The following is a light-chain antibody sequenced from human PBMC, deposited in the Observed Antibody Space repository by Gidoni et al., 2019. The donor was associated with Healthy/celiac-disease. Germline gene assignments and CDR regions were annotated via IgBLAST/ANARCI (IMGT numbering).Light chain of an antibody. CDR3: QQYNSYST. J-gene: IGKJ2*01. CDR2: DAS. Sequence: DIQMTQSPSTLSASVGDRVTITGRASQSISSWMAWYQQKPGKAPKLLIYDASSLESGVPSRFSGSGSVTEFTLTSSILQPDDFATYYCQQYNSYSTFGQGTKLEIK. V-gene: IGKV1-5*01. CDR1: QSISSW.